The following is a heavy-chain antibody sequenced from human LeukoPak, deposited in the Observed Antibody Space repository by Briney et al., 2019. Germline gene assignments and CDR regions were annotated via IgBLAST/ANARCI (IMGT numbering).Heavy chain of an antibody. CDR3: ARDVISSQSYCSGGSCYSNARYFDY. CDR1: GGSISSSNW. J-gene: IGHJ4*02. Sequence: SETLSLTCAVSGGSISSSNWWSWVRQPPGKGLEWIGEIYHSGSTNYNPSLKSRVTISVDKSKNQFSLKLSSVTAADTAVYYCARDVISSQSYCSGGSCYSNARYFDYWGQGTLVTVSS. V-gene: IGHV4-4*02. CDR2: IYHSGST. D-gene: IGHD2-15*01.